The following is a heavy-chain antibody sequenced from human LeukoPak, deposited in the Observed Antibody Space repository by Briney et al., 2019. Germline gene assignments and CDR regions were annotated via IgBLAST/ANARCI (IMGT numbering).Heavy chain of an antibody. CDR2: MNPNSGNT. CDR3: ARGSYDYGDFVAALDI. CDR1: GYTFTSYD. Sequence: ASVKVSCKASGYTFTSYDINWVRQATGQGLEWMGWMNPNSGNTGYAQKFQGRVTITRSTSISTAYMELSSLRSEDTAVYYCARGSYDYGDFVAALDIWGQGTMVTVSS. V-gene: IGHV1-8*03. D-gene: IGHD4-17*01. J-gene: IGHJ3*02.